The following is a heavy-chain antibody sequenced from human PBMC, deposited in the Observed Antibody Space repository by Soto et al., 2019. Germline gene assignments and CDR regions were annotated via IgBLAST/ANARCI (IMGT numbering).Heavy chain of an antibody. Sequence: QVQLVESGGDVVQPGRSLRLSCAASGFTFSGYTMHWVRQAPGKGLEWVAGISFDGSNKYYADSVKDGFTISRDNSKNXGYVQMNSVRSEDTAVYYCGRARRFGDGYTLGFDYWGQGTLVTVSS. CDR3: GRARRFGDGYTLGFDY. CDR2: ISFDGSNK. D-gene: IGHD3-10*01. V-gene: IGHV3-30*03. CDR1: GFTFSGYT. J-gene: IGHJ4*02.